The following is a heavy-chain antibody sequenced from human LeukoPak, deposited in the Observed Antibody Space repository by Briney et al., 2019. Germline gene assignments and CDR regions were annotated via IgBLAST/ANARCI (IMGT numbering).Heavy chain of an antibody. CDR2: INHSGST. V-gene: IGHV4-34*01. D-gene: IGHD6-13*01. CDR3: ARAYSSSWHYYYYYMDV. CDR1: GVSFSGYY. J-gene: IGHJ6*03. Sequence: SETLSLTCAVYGVSFSGYYWSWIRQPPGKGLEWIGEINHSGSTNYNPSLKSRVTISVDTSKNQFSLKLSSVTGADTAVYYCARAYSSSWHYYYYYMDVWGRGTLVTVSS.